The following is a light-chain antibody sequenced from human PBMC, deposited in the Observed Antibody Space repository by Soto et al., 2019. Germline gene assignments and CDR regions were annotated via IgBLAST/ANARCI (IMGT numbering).Light chain of an antibody. CDR3: AAWDDSLSVRYV. Sequence: QSVLTQPPSASGTPGQRVTISCSGISSNIGSNFVYWYQQRPGTAPRLLIYNNDQRPSGVPDRFSGSKSGTSASLAISGLRSEDEADYYCAAWDDSLSVRYVFGTGTKLTVL. V-gene: IGLV1-47*02. J-gene: IGLJ1*01. CDR2: NND. CDR1: SSNIGSNF.